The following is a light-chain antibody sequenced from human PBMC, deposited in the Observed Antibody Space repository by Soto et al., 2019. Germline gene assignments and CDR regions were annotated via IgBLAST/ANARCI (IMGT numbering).Light chain of an antibody. Sequence: QSVLTQPPSASGSPGQSVTISCTGTSSDVGGYNYVSWYQQHPGKAPELMIYEVNKRPSGVPDRFSGSKSGNTASLTVSGLQAEDEADYYCASYAGGNYVFGTGTKVTVL. CDR3: ASYAGGNYV. CDR2: EVN. V-gene: IGLV2-8*01. CDR1: SSDVGGYNY. J-gene: IGLJ1*01.